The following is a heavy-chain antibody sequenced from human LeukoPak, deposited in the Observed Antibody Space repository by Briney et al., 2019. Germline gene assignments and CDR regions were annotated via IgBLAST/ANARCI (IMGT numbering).Heavy chain of an antibody. CDR2: ICESGGTM. Sequence: GGSLRRSCAASGFTFSSYEMNWVRQAPGQGLEWVSFICESGGTMYLADSVKGRFTISRDNAKNSLYLQMNSLRAEDTAVYYCARDGTGDKWLVPFDCWGQGTLVTVSS. J-gene: IGHJ4*02. CDR3: ARDGTGDKWLVPFDC. D-gene: IGHD6-19*01. CDR1: GFTFSSYE. V-gene: IGHV3-48*03.